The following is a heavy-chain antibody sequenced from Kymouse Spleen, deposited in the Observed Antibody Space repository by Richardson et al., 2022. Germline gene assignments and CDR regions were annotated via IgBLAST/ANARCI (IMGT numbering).Heavy chain of an antibody. CDR1: GGSFSGYY. V-gene: IGHV4-34*01. CDR2: INHSGST. D-gene: IGHD2-2*02. CDR3: ARTGYCSSTSCYFSFDY. J-gene: IGHJ4*02. Sequence: QVQLQQWGAGLLKPSETLSLTCAVYGGSFSGYYWSWIRQPPGKGLEWIGEINHSGSTNYNPSLKSRVTISVDTSKNQFSLKLSSVTAADTAVYYCARTGYCSSTSCYFSFDYWGQGTLVTVSS.